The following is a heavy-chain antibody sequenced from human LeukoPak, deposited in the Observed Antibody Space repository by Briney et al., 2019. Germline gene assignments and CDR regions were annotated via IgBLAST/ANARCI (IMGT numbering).Heavy chain of an antibody. V-gene: IGHV3-53*01. J-gene: IGHJ4*02. CDR1: GFTVSSNY. CDR2: IYSGGST. Sequence: GGSLRLSCAASGFTVSSNYMSWVRQAPGKGLEWVSVIYSGGSTYYADSVKGRFTISRDNSKNTLYLQMNSLRAEDTAVYYCAKGYSSGWYYFDYWGQGTLVTVSS. CDR3: AKGYSSGWYYFDY. D-gene: IGHD6-19*01.